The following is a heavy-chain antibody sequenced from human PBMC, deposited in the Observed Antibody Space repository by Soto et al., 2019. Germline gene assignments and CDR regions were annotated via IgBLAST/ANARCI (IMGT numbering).Heavy chain of an antibody. CDR3: AREGSGYNL. CDR1: GGSSSSFG. Sequence: GASVKVSCKASGGSSSSFGISWVRQAPGQGLEWMGGIIPVFGRPNYAQRFRGRLTITADESTNTVYLELIDLRSEDTAVYYCAREGSGYNLWGQGTQVTVSS. J-gene: IGHJ1*01. CDR2: IIPVFGRP. D-gene: IGHD5-12*01. V-gene: IGHV1-69*13.